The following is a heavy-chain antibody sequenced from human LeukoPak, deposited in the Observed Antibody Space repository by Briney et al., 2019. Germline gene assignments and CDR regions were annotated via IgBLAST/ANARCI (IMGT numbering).Heavy chain of an antibody. D-gene: IGHD3-3*01. CDR3: ARNVVRFLEWPNWFDP. Sequence: ASVKVSCKASGYTFTGYYMHWVRQAPGQGLEWMGWINPNSGGTNYAQNFQGRVTMTRDTSISTAYMELSRLRSDDTAVYYCARNVVRFLEWPNWFDPWGQGTLVTVSS. CDR1: GYTFTGYY. J-gene: IGHJ5*02. CDR2: INPNSGGT. V-gene: IGHV1-2*02.